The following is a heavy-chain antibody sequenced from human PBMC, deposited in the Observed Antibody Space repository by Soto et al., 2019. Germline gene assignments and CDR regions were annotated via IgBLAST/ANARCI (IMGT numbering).Heavy chain of an antibody. CDR2: IFQSGSA. V-gene: IGHV4-38-2*01. CDR1: AYSLGSAYY. D-gene: IGHD5-18*01. CDR3: ARTDTPMLTFHH. J-gene: IGHJ1*01. Sequence: PSATLSLTCDLSAYSLGSAYYWGGIRPPPGKGLEWIGSIFQSGSAYYNSSPKSRVTISVARSNNQLSLKLSSVTAADTAIYYWARTDTPMLTFHHWGQGTLSTV.